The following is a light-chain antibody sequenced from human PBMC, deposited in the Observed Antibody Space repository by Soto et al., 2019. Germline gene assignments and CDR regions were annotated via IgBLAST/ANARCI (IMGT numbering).Light chain of an antibody. Sequence: EIVLTQSPGTLSLSPGERATLSCRASQSVSSSYLAWYQQKPAHAPRLLIYDASNRATGIPDRFSGSGSGTDFTLTISRLEPEDFAVYYCQQNGDLPPTFGQGTKVEIK. J-gene: IGKJ1*01. CDR1: QSVSSSY. CDR3: QQNGDLPPT. CDR2: DAS. V-gene: IGKV3-20*01.